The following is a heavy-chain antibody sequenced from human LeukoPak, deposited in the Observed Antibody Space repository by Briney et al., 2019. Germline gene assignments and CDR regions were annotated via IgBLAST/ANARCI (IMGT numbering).Heavy chain of an antibody. CDR1: GFTISNYH. V-gene: IGHV3-21*01. Sequence: GGSLRLSCAASGFTISNYHMNWVRQAPGKGLEWVASISSSSSYIYYADSVTGRFTISRDNAKDSLYLQMNSLRDEDTAVYYCTRHRVPEGYWGQGTLVTVSS. CDR2: ISSSSSYI. D-gene: IGHD2-2*01. J-gene: IGHJ4*02. CDR3: TRHRVPEGY.